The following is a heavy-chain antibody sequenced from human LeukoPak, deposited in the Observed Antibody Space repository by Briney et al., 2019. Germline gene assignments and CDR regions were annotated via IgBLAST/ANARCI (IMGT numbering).Heavy chain of an antibody. CDR2: INPNSGGT. Sequence: GASVKVSCKASGYTFTGYYMHWVRQAPGQGLEWMGWINPNSGGTNYAQKFQGRVTMTRDTSISTAYMELSRLGSDDTAVYYCARSRGYSSGWYRGGARYYFDYWGQGTLVTVSS. CDR1: GYTFTGYY. D-gene: IGHD6-19*01. V-gene: IGHV1-2*02. J-gene: IGHJ4*02. CDR3: ARSRGYSSGWYRGGARYYFDY.